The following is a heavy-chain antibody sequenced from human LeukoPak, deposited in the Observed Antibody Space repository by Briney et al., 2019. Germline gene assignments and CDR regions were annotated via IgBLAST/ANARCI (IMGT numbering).Heavy chain of an antibody. D-gene: IGHD3-10*01. J-gene: IGHJ5*02. CDR2: IYYSGSA. CDR1: GGSFSSGSYY. Sequence: SETLSLTCTVSGGSFSSGSYYWSWIRQPPGKGLEWIGYIYYSGSAKYNPSLKSRVTISVDTSKNQFSLKLTSVTAADTAVYYCARGFGDWGLSWFDPWGQGTLVTVSS. V-gene: IGHV4-61*01. CDR3: ARGFGDWGLSWFDP.